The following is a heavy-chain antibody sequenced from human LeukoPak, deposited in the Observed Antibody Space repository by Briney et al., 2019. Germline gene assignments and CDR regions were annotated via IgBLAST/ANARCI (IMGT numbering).Heavy chain of an antibody. CDR2: IYPGDSDT. CDR3: ARFPNLGIAAAGSAVDY. Sequence: GASLKISCKGSGYRFTSYWIGWVRQMPGKGLEWMGIIYPGDSDTRYSPSFQGQVTISADKSISTAYLQWSSLKASDTAMYYCARFPNLGIAAAGSAVDYWGQGTLVTVSS. J-gene: IGHJ4*02. CDR1: GYRFTSYW. V-gene: IGHV5-51*01. D-gene: IGHD6-13*01.